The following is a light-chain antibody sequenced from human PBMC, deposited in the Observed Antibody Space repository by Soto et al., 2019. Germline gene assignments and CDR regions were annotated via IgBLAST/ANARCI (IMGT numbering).Light chain of an antibody. Sequence: SVLTQSPGTLSLSPGERSTLSCIASQSLSGSYLAWYQQKPGQAPRILIYDASSRATGIPDRFSGSGSGTDFTLTIRRLEPEDFAVYYCQQYDTSPTFGQGSKVDIK. CDR1: QSLSGSY. CDR3: QQYDTSPT. CDR2: DAS. V-gene: IGKV3-20*01. J-gene: IGKJ1*01.